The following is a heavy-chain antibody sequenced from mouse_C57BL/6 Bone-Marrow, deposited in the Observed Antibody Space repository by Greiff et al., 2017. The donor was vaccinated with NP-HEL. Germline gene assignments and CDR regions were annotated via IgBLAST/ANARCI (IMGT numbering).Heavy chain of an antibody. V-gene: IGHV14-4*01. CDR2: IDPENGDT. CDR1: GFNIKDDY. Sequence: VQLQQSGAELVRPGASVKLSCTASGFNIKDDYMHWVKQRPEQGLEWIGWIDPENGDTEYASKFQGKATITADPSSNTAYLQLSSLTSEDTAVYYCTTSYYYGPYWGQGTTLTVSS. CDR3: TTSYYYGPY. D-gene: IGHD1-1*01. J-gene: IGHJ2*01.